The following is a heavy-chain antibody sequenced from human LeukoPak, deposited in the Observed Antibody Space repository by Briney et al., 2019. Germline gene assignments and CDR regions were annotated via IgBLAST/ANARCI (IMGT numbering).Heavy chain of an antibody. CDR1: GFTFSSYA. CDR2: ISYDGSNK. J-gene: IGHJ6*03. V-gene: IGHV3-30*04. CDR3: ARGPFGVAPEEPYYYYMDV. Sequence: GGTLRLSCAASGFTFSSYAMHWVRQAPGKGLEWVAVISYDGSNKYYADSVKGRFTISRDNSKNTLYLQMNSLRAEDTAVYYCARGPFGVAPEEPYYYYMDVWGKGTTVTVSS. D-gene: IGHD3-3*01.